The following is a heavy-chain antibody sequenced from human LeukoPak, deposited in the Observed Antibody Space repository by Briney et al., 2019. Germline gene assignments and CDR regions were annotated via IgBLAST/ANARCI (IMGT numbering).Heavy chain of an antibody. CDR1: GYTFTGYY. V-gene: IGHV1-2*02. CDR3: ARDGGAPDYDILTGYYWGRKAFGY. J-gene: IGHJ4*02. Sequence: ASVKVSCKASGYTFTGYYMHWVRQAPGQGLEWMGWINPNSGGTNYAQKFQGRVTMTRDTSISTAYMELSRLRSDDTAVYYCARDGGAPDYDILTGYYWGRKAFGYWGQGTLVTVSS. D-gene: IGHD3-9*01. CDR2: INPNSGGT.